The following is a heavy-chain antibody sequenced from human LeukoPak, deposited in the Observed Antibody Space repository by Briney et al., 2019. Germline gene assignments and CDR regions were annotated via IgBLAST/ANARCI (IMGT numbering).Heavy chain of an antibody. Sequence: ASVKVSCKASGYSFTRFGITWVGQAPGQGLEWMGWISALHGHTNYAQKFQGRVTMTTDTSTSTAYMELRSLRSDDTAVYYCARDFYHGHCAGLSCFLLDSWGQGALVIVSS. CDR1: GYSFTRFG. D-gene: IGHD2-8*02. V-gene: IGHV1-18*01. CDR3: ARDFYHGHCAGLSCFLLDS. J-gene: IGHJ4*02. CDR2: ISALHGHT.